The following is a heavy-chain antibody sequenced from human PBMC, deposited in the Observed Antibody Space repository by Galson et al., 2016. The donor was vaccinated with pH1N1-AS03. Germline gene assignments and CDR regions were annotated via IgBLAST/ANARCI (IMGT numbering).Heavy chain of an antibody. Sequence: SLRLSCAASGFTLRSYAMTWVRQAPGKGLEWVSAISISGNYTYYADSVKGRFIVSRDNSKNTLYLQMNSLRAEDTAVYYCVRDFRWGGNSGYWGQGTLVTVSS. J-gene: IGHJ4*02. CDR2: ISISGNYT. CDR3: VRDFRWGGNSGY. CDR1: GFTLRSYA. D-gene: IGHD4-23*01. V-gene: IGHV3-23*01.